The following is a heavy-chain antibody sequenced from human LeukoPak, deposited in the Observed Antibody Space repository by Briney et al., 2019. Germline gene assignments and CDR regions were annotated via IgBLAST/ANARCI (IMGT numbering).Heavy chain of an antibody. CDR1: GFTVRSNY. CDR3: AKVGQSDTPHD. V-gene: IGHV3-66*01. J-gene: IGHJ3*01. Sequence: GGSLRLSCAASGFTVRSNYMSWVRQAPGKGLEWVSVIYNAGNTYYADSVKDRFTISRDNSKNTLNLQMNSLRAEDTAMYYCAKVGQSDTPHDWGQGTMVTVSS. CDR2: IYNAGNT.